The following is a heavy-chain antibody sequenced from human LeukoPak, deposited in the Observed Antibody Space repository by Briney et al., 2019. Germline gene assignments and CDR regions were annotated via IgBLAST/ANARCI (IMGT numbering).Heavy chain of an antibody. V-gene: IGHV4-39*07. Sequence: NPSETLSLTCTVSGGSISSSSYYWGWIRQPPGKGLEWIGSIYYSGSTYYNPSLKSRVTISVDTSKNQFSLKLSSVTAADTAVYYCARGGTEYSSSFYYFDYWGQGTLVTVSS. J-gene: IGHJ4*02. D-gene: IGHD6-6*01. CDR1: GGSISSSSYY. CDR2: IYYSGST. CDR3: ARGGTEYSSSFYYFDY.